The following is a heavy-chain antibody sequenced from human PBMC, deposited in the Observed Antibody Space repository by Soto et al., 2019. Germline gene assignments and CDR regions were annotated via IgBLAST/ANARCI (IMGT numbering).Heavy chain of an antibody. CDR3: ARENWNYAFDY. V-gene: IGHV4-4*07. J-gene: IGHJ4*02. CDR1: GGSISSYY. D-gene: IGHD1-7*01. Sequence: SETLSLTCTVSGGSISSYYCSWIRQPAGKGLEWIGRIYTSGSTNYNPSLKSRVTMSVDTSKNQFYLKLSSVTAADTAVYYCARENWNYAFDYWGQGTLVTVSS. CDR2: IYTSGST.